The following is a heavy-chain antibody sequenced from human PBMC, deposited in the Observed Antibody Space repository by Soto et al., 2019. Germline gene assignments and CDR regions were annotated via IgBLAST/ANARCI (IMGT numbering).Heavy chain of an antibody. CDR2: ISAYNGNT. V-gene: IGHV1-18*01. Sequence: QVQLVQSGAEVKKPGASVKVSCKASGYTFTSYYISWVRQAPGQGLEWMGWISAYNGNTNYAQKLQGRVTMTTDTPTSTAYRELRSLRPDATAVYYCAKDLPPVDYWGQGTLVTVSS. CDR1: GYTFTSYY. J-gene: IGHJ4*02. CDR3: AKDLPPVDY.